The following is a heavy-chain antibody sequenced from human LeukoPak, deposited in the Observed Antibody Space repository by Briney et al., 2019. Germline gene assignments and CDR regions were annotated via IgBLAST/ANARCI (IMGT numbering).Heavy chain of an antibody. CDR1: VFTFSTYA. D-gene: IGHD6-13*01. Sequence: GGSLRLSCAASVFTFSTYAMSWGRQAPGKGLEGVSAISVSGGSTNYANSVTGRFTISRDNSKHPLYLQMNSLRAEDTAVYYCAKDGFPGYSSPFDYWGEGPLVTVSS. CDR2: ISVSGGST. J-gene: IGHJ4*02. V-gene: IGHV3-23*01. CDR3: AKDGFPGYSSPFDY.